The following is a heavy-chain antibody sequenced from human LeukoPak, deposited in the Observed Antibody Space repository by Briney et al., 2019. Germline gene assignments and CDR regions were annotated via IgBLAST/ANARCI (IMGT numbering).Heavy chain of an antibody. D-gene: IGHD6-13*01. CDR3: ARDKMQQSTEGSNFDH. Sequence: GGSLRLSCAASGFTFSNYWMSWVRQAPGKGLEWVANIKQDGSEKNYVDSVKGRFTISRDNAKNSLYLQMNSLRVEDTAVYYCARDKMQQSTEGSNFDHWGQGTLVTVSS. J-gene: IGHJ4*02. CDR2: IKQDGSEK. CDR1: GFTFSNYW. V-gene: IGHV3-7*01.